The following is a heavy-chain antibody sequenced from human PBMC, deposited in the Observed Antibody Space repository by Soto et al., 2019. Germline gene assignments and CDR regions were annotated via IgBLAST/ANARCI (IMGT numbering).Heavy chain of an antibody. Sequence: GGSLRLSCAASGFTFSTYAFHWVRQAPGKGLEGLSVISYDGREKYYADSVKGRFTISRDSSKNTVYLQMNSLRAEDTAVYYCARDPLAVTGSFVDYWGQGTLVTVSS. CDR1: GFTFSTYA. V-gene: IGHV3-30-3*01. CDR2: ISYDGREK. J-gene: IGHJ4*02. CDR3: ARDPLAVTGSFVDY. D-gene: IGHD6-19*01.